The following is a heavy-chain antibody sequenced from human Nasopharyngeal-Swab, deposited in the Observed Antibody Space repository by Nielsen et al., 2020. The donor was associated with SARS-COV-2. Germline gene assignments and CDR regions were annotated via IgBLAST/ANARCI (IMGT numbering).Heavy chain of an antibody. D-gene: IGHD6-13*01. CDR3: VGSSWYGDYYYYHGMDV. Sequence: SETLSLTCTVSGGSISSSSYYWGWLRQPPGKGLEWIGSIYYSGSTYYNPSLKIRVTISVDTSKNQFSLKLSSVTAADTAVYYCVGSSWYGDYYYYHGMDVWGQGATVTVSS. J-gene: IGHJ6*02. CDR2: IYYSGST. CDR1: GGSISSSSYY. V-gene: IGHV4-39*07.